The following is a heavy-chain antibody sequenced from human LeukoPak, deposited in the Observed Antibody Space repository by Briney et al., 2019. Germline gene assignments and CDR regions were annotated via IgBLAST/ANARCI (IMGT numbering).Heavy chain of an antibody. J-gene: IGHJ3*01. V-gene: IGHV3-48*03. D-gene: IGHD2-8*02. CDR2: IDSGGITI. Sequence: GGSLRLSCEGSGFPFSSYEMNWLRQAPGKGLEWVSHIDSGGITIYYADSVKGRFTISRDNPRSTLYLQMQSLRAEDTAVYYCVRDRTWWRDYDAFDVWGQGTMVTVSS. CDR3: VRDRTWWRDYDAFDV. CDR1: GFPFSSYE.